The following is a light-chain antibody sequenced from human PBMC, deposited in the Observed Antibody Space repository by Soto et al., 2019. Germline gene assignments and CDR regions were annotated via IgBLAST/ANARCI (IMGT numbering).Light chain of an antibody. V-gene: IGKV1-27*01. CDR3: QNFDSAPQT. Sequence: DIQMTQSPSSLSASVGDRVTITCRASQGIRHYLTWYQQKPGKVPKLLIYEASNLQSGVPSRFRGGGSETEFTLTISSLQPEDVATYYCQNFDSAPQTFGQGTNVEIK. J-gene: IGKJ1*01. CDR1: QGIRHY. CDR2: EAS.